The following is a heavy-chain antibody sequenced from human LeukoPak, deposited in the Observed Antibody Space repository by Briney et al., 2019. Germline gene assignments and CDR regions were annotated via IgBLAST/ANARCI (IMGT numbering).Heavy chain of an antibody. Sequence: PGGSLRLSCAASGFTFSSYAMSWVRQAPGKGLEWVSAISGSGGSTYYADSVKGRFTISRDNSKNTLYLQMNSLRAEDTAIYYCAKWEIRLDAFDIWGQGTMVTVSS. J-gene: IGHJ3*02. V-gene: IGHV3-23*01. CDR3: AKWEIRLDAFDI. D-gene: IGHD1-26*01. CDR1: GFTFSSYA. CDR2: ISGSGGST.